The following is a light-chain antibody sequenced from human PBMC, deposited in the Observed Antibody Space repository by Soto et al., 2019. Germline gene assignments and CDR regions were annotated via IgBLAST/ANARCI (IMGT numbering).Light chain of an antibody. CDR3: SSYAGSNNYV. Sequence: QSVLTQPPSASGSPGQSVTISCTGTSSDVGGYNYVSWYQQHPGKAPKLILYEVSKRPSGVPDRFAGSKSGNTASLTVSGLQTKDEADYYCSSYAGSNNYVFGTGTKLTVL. V-gene: IGLV2-8*01. CDR2: EVS. CDR1: SSDVGGYNY. J-gene: IGLJ1*01.